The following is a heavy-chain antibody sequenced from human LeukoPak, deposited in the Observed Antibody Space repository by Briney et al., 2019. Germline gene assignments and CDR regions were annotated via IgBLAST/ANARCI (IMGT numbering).Heavy chain of an antibody. V-gene: IGHV3-48*01. CDR1: GFTFSSCN. J-gene: IGHJ4*02. CDR3: ARSSSGWYSFDY. D-gene: IGHD6-19*01. Sequence: GGSLRLSCAASGFTFSSCNMNWVRQAPGKGLEWVSYITSSSNVIYYADTVKGRFTISRDNAKNSLFLQTNSLRAEDTAVYYCARSSSGWYSFDYWGQGTLVTVSS. CDR2: ITSSSNVI.